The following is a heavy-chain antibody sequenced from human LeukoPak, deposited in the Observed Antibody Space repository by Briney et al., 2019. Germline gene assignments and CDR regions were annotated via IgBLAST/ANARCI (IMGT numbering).Heavy chain of an antibody. D-gene: IGHD4-11*01. Sequence: SETLSLACTVSGYSISSGYYWGWIRQPPGKGLEWIGSIYHSGSTYYNPSLKSRVTISVDTSKNQFSLKLSSVTAADTAVYYCARGFDSNYVYYYYYMDVWGKGTTVTVS. V-gene: IGHV4-38-2*02. CDR1: GYSISSGYY. J-gene: IGHJ6*03. CDR3: ARGFDSNYVYYYYYMDV. CDR2: IYHSGST.